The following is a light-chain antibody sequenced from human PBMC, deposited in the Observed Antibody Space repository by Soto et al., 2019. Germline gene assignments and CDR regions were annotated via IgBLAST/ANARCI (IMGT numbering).Light chain of an antibody. CDR2: LGS. V-gene: IGKV2-28*01. CDR1: QSLLHSNGYNC. CDR3: MQALQTPVT. Sequence: DIVMTQSPLSLPVTPGEPASISCRSSQSLLHSNGYNCLDWYLQKPVQSPQLLIYLGSNRASGAPDRFSGSGSGTDFTLKISRVEAEDVGVYYCMQALQTPVTFGGGTKV. J-gene: IGKJ4*01.